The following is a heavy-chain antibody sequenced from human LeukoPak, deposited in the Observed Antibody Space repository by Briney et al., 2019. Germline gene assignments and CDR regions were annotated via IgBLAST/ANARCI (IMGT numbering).Heavy chain of an antibody. V-gene: IGHV4-34*01. J-gene: IGHJ1*01. CDR1: GGSFSGYY. Sequence: SETLSLTCAVYGGSFSGYYWSWIRQPPGKGLXXXXXXXHSGSTNYNPSLKSRVTISVDTSKNQFSLKLSSVTAADTAVYYCAREAYCSGGSCYTAEYFQHWGQGTLVTVSS. D-gene: IGHD2-15*01. CDR3: AREAYCSGGSCYTAEYFQH. CDR2: XXHSGST.